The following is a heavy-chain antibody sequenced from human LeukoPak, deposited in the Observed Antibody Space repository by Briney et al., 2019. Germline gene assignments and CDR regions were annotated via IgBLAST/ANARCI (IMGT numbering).Heavy chain of an antibody. J-gene: IGHJ4*02. CDR2: IYSGGST. V-gene: IGHV3-53*01. CDR1: GFTVSSNY. D-gene: IGHD6-13*01. Sequence: GGSLRLSCAAFGFTVSSNYMSWVRQAPGKGLEWVSVIYSGGSTYYADSVKGRFTISRDNSKNTLYLQMNSLRAEDTAVYYCARDGSSWHYFDYWGQGTLVTVSS. CDR3: ARDGSSWHYFDY.